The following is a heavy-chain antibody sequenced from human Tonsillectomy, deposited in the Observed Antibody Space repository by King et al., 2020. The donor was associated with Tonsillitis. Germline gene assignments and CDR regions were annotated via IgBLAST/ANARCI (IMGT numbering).Heavy chain of an antibody. CDR2: IDWDDEK. CDR1: GFSLRTDEMR. CDR3: TRSQAGSNWFDP. J-gene: IGHJ5*02. Sequence: VTLKESGPALVKPTQTLTLTCTFSGFSLRTDEMRLSWVRHPPGKAREWLARIDWDDEKLYSTSLKTRHTISRDTSKNQVVLRMTNMDLGDTATYYCTRSQAGSNWFDPWGRGTLVTVSS. V-gene: IGHV2-70*04.